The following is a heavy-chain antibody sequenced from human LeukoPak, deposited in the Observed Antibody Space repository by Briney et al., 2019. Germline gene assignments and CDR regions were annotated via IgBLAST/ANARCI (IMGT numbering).Heavy chain of an antibody. CDR1: GGSIISYC. Sequence: SETLSLTCTVSGGSIISYCWDWIRQPPGEGLEWIGYIHSSGTTHYSPSLESRVTMSVDTAKNQFSLKLTSVSAADTAVYYCARHHRSGYGGTYFDYWGQGTLVTVSS. CDR2: IHSSGTT. CDR3: ARHHRSGYGGTYFDY. J-gene: IGHJ4*02. D-gene: IGHD3-22*01. V-gene: IGHV4-4*09.